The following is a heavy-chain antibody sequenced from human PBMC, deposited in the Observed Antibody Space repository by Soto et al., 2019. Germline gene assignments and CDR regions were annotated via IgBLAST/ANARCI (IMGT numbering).Heavy chain of an antibody. Sequence: EVKMVESGGGLVQPGGSLKLSCATSGFPFISYAMRWVRQAPGKGLEWVSGISGSGDSANYADSVKGRFTISRDKSRSTLSLQMNSLKAEDTAIYYCAQAGRSGRPYFEDWGQGTLVIVSS. V-gene: IGHV3-23*04. CDR2: ISGSGDSA. CDR3: AQAGRSGRPYFED. D-gene: IGHD3-10*01. CDR1: GFPFISYA. J-gene: IGHJ4*02.